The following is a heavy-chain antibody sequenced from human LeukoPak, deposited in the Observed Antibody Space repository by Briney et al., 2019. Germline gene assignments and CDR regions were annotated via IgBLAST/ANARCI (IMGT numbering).Heavy chain of an antibody. CDR3: AKDKGTVTTPLDY. CDR2: ISGSGSGGST. V-gene: IGHV3-23*01. J-gene: IGHJ4*02. Sequence: GGSLRLSCAASGFTFSSSAMSWVRQAPGKGLEWVSNISGSGSGGSTYYADSVKGRFTISRDNSKNTLYLQMNSLRAEDTAVYYCAKDKGTVTTPLDYWGQGTLVTVSS. CDR1: GFTFSSSA. D-gene: IGHD4-17*01.